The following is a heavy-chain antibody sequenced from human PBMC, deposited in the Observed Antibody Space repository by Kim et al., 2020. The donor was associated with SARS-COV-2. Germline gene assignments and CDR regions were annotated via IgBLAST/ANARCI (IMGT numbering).Heavy chain of an antibody. CDR3: ARGRAARSLDS. Sequence: GGSLRLSCVGSGFTFSTYAMHWVRQAPGTGLEWVAARWHDGSKTHYTDSVKGRFTISRDNSNDTLYLQINSLRAEDTALYFCARGRAARSLDSWGQGTLVTVSS. CDR1: GFTFSTYA. J-gene: IGHJ4*02. CDR2: RWHDGSKT. V-gene: IGHV3-33*01. D-gene: IGHD2-15*01.